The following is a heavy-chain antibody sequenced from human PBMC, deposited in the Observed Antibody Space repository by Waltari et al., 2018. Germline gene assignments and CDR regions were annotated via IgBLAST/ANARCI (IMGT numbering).Heavy chain of an antibody. CDR1: GYTLTELS. J-gene: IGHJ4*02. V-gene: IGHV1-24*01. Sequence: QVQLVQSGAEVKKPGASVNVSCKVSGYTLTELSMHWLRQAPGKGLEWMGGFDPEDGETIYAQKFQGRVTMTTDTSTSTAYMELRSLRSDDTAVYYCARDWALIAARRTDYWGQGTLVTVSS. D-gene: IGHD6-6*01. CDR2: FDPEDGET. CDR3: ARDWALIAARRTDY.